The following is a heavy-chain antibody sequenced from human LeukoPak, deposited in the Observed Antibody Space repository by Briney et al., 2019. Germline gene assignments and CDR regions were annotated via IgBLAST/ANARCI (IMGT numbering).Heavy chain of an antibody. CDR2: IRSKAYGGTR. CDR3: TREGELGMFYDILTGYKIFDF. Sequence: GGSLRLSCTASGFTFGDYVMSWVRQTRGEGLEWVVFIRSKAYGGTREYAACVKGRFTSQRDDSKSIAYLQMKSLKTEATAVYYCTREGELGMFYDILTGYKIFDFWGQGPVVPVSS. D-gene: IGHD3-9*01. J-gene: IGHJ4*02. V-gene: IGHV3-49*04. CDR1: GFTFGDYV.